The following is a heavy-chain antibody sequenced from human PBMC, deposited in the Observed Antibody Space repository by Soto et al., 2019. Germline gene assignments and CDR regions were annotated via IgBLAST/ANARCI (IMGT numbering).Heavy chain of an antibody. CDR2: IYSGGPT. Sequence: VQLVESGGGLIQPGGSLRLSCEASGFSVSSSHMIWVRQAPGKGLEWVSVIYSGGPTYYAVSVKGRFTISRDRSKNTVYLQMHSRRNEDTAVYHCAKLGPYGSESYSFRYNWLDPWGQGTLVTVSS. V-gene: IGHV3-53*01. CDR3: AKLGPYGSESYSFRYNWLDP. CDR1: GFSVSSSH. J-gene: IGHJ5*02. D-gene: IGHD3-10*01.